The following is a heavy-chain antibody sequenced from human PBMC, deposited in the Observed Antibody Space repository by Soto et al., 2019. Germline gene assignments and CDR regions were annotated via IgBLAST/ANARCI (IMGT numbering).Heavy chain of an antibody. CDR1: GFTFSIYS. D-gene: IGHD3-22*01. Sequence: EVQLVESGGGLVQPGGALRLSCEVSGFTFSIYSIHWVSQAPGKGLEGVSYISSSSRTIHYADSVTGRFTTSRDNAKNSVSLQRNSLREEDTAVYYCARVWSSGYSLDYWGQGTLVTVSS. CDR2: ISSSSRTI. J-gene: IGHJ4*02. CDR3: ARVWSSGYSLDY. V-gene: IGHV3-48*02.